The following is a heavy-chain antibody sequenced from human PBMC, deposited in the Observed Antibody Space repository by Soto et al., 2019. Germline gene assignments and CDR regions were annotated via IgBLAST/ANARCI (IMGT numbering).Heavy chain of an antibody. CDR2: ISPYNGRT. V-gene: IGHV1-18*01. CDR1: GYTFTSYG. J-gene: IGHJ3*01. D-gene: IGHD4-17*01. Sequence: QGQLVQSGAEVKKPGASVKVSCKASGYTFTSYGITWVRQAPGQGLEWVGWISPYNGRTDYAQDFRGRVTMTRDTSTSTAYMELRSLTSDDTAVYFCAKAVYGNNEGDAFDLWGQGTRVTVSS. CDR3: AKAVYGNNEGDAFDL.